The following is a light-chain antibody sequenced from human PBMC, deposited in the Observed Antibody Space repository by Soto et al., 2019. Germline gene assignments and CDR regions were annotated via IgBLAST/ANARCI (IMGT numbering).Light chain of an antibody. J-gene: IGKJ2*01. Sequence: IVLTQSPGTLSLSTGERATLSCRASQSVSSSYLAWYQQKPGQAPRLHIYGASSRATGIPDRFSSSGSGTDFTLTISRMEPEDFAVYYCKQYGSSPQTFGQGTKLEIK. CDR3: KQYGSSPQT. V-gene: IGKV3-20*01. CDR1: QSVSSSY. CDR2: GAS.